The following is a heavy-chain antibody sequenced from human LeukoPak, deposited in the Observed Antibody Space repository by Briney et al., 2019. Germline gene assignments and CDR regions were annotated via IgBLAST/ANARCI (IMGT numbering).Heavy chain of an antibody. CDR3: AKPLSYHGFWSGYYMDV. J-gene: IGHJ6*03. CDR2: ISGSGGST. CDR1: GFTFSSYA. D-gene: IGHD3-3*01. Sequence: PGGSLRLSCAASGFTFSSYAMSWVRQAPGKGLEWVSAISGSGGSTYYADSVKGRFTISRDNSKNTLYLQMNSLRAEDTAVYYCAKPLSYHGFWSGYYMDVWGKGTTVTVSS. V-gene: IGHV3-23*01.